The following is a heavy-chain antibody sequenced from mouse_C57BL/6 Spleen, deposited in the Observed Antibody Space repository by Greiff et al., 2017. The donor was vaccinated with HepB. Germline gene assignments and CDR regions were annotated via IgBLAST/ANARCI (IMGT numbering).Heavy chain of an antibody. CDR2: IDPEDGET. V-gene: IGHV14-2*01. CDR1: GFNIKDYY. Sequence: EVKLQESGAELVKPGASVKLSCTASGFNIKDYYMHWVKQRTEQGLEWIGRIDPEDGETKYAPKFQGKATITADTSSNTAYLQLSSLTSEDTAVYYCASHYYGSSPFYAMDYWGQGTSVTVSS. D-gene: IGHD1-1*01. J-gene: IGHJ4*01. CDR3: ASHYYGSSPFYAMDY.